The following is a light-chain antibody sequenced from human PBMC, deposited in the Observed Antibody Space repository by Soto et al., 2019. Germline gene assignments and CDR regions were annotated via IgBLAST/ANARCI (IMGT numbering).Light chain of an antibody. CDR3: SSYTSTSAYVV. Sequence: QSALTQTASVSGSPGQSITISCTGTSSDVGGYRYVSWYQQHPGKVPKLIIYDVRNRPSGISDRFSGSKSANTASLTISGLQAEDEADYYFSSYTSTSAYVVFGGGTKLTVL. V-gene: IGLV2-14*01. J-gene: IGLJ2*01. CDR1: SSDVGGYRY. CDR2: DVR.